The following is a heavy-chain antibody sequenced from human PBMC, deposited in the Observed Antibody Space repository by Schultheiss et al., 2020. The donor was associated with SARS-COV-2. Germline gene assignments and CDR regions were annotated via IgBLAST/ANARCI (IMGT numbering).Heavy chain of an antibody. V-gene: IGHV6-1*01. J-gene: IGHJ6*02. CDR2: TYYRSKWYN. CDR1: GDSVSSNSAA. D-gene: IGHD5-18*01. CDR3: ARGGYSYGYRYYYYYGMDV. Sequence: SQTLSLTCAISGDSVSSNSAAWNWIRQSPSRGLEWLGRTYYRSKWYNDYAVSVKSRITINPDTSKNQFSLQLNSVTPEDTAVYYCARGGYSYGYRYYYYYGMDVWGQGTTVTVSS.